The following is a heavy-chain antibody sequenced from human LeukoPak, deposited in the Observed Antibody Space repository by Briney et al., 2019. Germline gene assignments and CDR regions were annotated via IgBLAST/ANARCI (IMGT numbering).Heavy chain of an antibody. V-gene: IGHV3-23*01. Sequence: GGSLRLSCATSGFTFRSYAMTWVRQAPGKGLEWVSAMSASGDETKYADSVKGRFTISRDNAKNTLYLQMNSLRAEDTAVYYCAREPTTRLYYYYGMDVWGQGTTVTVSS. CDR3: AREPTTRLYYYYGMDV. CDR2: MSASGDET. D-gene: IGHD1-7*01. CDR1: GFTFRSYA. J-gene: IGHJ6*02.